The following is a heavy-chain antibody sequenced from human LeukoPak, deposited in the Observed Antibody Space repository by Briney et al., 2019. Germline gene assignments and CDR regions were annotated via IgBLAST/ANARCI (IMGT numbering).Heavy chain of an antibody. CDR3: ARDSGIAAAGYNWFDP. Sequence: SETLSLTCTVSGYSISSGYYWGWIRQPPGKGLEWIGSIYHSGSTYYNPSLKSRVTISVDTSKNQFSLKLSSVTAADTAVYYCARDSGIAAAGYNWFDPWGQGTLVTVSS. V-gene: IGHV4-38-2*02. CDR1: GYSISSGYY. CDR2: IYHSGST. J-gene: IGHJ5*02. D-gene: IGHD6-13*01.